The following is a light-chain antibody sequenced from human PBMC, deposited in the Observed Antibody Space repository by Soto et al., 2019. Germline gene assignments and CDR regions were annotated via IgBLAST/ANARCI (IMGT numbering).Light chain of an antibody. J-gene: IGKJ1*01. CDR2: KAG. V-gene: IGKV1-5*03. Sequence: DIQMTQSPSTLSASVGDRVAITCRASQSISTYLGFCHQKAGKAPNLLIYKAGSLESGVPSRFSGSGSGAEFTLTIRSRKPDDFATYYSKQYNTYSRTLGQGSK. CDR1: QSISTY. CDR3: KQYNTYSRT.